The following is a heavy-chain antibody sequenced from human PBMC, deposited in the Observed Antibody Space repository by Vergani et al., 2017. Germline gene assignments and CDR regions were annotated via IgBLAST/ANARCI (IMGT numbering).Heavy chain of an antibody. CDR2: FDPEDGET. CDR1: GYTLTELS. V-gene: IGHV1-24*01. J-gene: IGHJ6*02. CDR3: ATDPEAYSSSWYYYGMDV. D-gene: IGHD6-13*01. Sequence: QVQLVQSGAEVKKPGASVKVSCKVSGYTLTELSMHWVRQAPGKGLEWMGGFDPEDGETIYAQTFQGRVTMTEDTSTDTAYMELSSLRSEDTAVYYCATDPEAYSSSWYYYGMDVWGQGTTVTVSS.